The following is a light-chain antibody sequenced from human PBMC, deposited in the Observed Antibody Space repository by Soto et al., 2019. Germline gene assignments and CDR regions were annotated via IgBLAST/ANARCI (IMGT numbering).Light chain of an antibody. CDR3: CSYAGSYTWV. V-gene: IGLV2-11*01. Sequence: QSALTQPRSVSGSPGQSVTISCTGTSSDVGGYNYVSWYQQHPGKAPKLMIYDVSKRSSGVPDRFSGSNSGNTASLTISGLHAEDEADYYCCSYAGSYTWVFGGGTKLTVL. CDR2: DVS. CDR1: SSDVGGYNY. J-gene: IGLJ2*01.